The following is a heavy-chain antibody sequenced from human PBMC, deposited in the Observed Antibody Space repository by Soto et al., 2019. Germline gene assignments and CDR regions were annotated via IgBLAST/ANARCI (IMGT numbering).Heavy chain of an antibody. CDR3: ARTATGWFRAFAI. D-gene: IGHD6-19*01. J-gene: IGHJ3*02. CDR1: GFTFSSYA. Sequence: EVQLLESGGGLVQPGGSLRLSCTASGFTFSSYAMSWVRQAPGKGLEWVSAISGSGGTTYYADSVKGRVTFSRDNSKKTLYLQTNSLRAAATAVYYCARTATGWFRAFAIWGQGTMVTVSS. CDR2: ISGSGGTT. V-gene: IGHV3-23*01.